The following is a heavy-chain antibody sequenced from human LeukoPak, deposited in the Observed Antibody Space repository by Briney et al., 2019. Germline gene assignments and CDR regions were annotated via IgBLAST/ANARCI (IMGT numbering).Heavy chain of an antibody. CDR1: GFTFSRYS. Sequence: PGGSLRLSCAASGFTFSRYSMNWVRQAPGKGLEWVSGIIPSGHTTYYADSVRGRFTISRDNSRNTVYLQMNSLRAEDTAVYYCAKDDRWLQFCCWGQGTLVTVSA. V-gene: IGHV3-23*01. CDR2: IIPSGHTT. CDR3: AKDDRWLQFCC. J-gene: IGHJ4*02. D-gene: IGHD5-24*01.